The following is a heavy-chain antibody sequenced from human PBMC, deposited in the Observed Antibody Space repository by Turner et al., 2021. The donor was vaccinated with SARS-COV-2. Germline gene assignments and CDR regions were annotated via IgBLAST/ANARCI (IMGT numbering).Heavy chain of an antibody. V-gene: IGHV4-39*01. CDR1: GGSISSSSYY. Sequence: QLQLQESGPGLVKPSETLSLTCTVSGGSISSSSYYWGWIRQPPGKGLEWIGSIYYSGSTHYNPSLKSRVTISVDTSKNQFSLKLSSVTAADTAVYYCARRRFMSGYSFDYWGQGTLVTVSS. CDR2: IYYSGST. CDR3: ARRRFMSGYSFDY. J-gene: IGHJ4*02. D-gene: IGHD3-3*01.